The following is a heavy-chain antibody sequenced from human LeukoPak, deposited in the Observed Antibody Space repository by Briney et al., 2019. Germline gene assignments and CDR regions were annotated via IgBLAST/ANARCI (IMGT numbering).Heavy chain of an antibody. V-gene: IGHV1-2*06. J-gene: IGHJ1*01. D-gene: IGHD6-6*01. CDR3: ARAKASIAAFSAEYFQH. CDR2: INPNSGGT. CDR1: GYTFTGYY. Sequence: GASVKLSCTASGYTFTGYYMHWVRQAPGQGLEWMGRINPNSGGTNYAQKFQGRVTMTRDTSISTAYMELSRLRSDDTAVYYCARAKASIAAFSAEYFQHWGQGTLVTVSS.